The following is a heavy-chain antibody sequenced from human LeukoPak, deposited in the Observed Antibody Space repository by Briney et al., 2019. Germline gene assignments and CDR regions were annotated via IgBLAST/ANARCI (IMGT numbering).Heavy chain of an antibody. Sequence: SETLSLTCAVYGGSFSGYYWSWIRQPPGKGVEWIGEINHSGSTNYNPSLKSRVTISVDTSKNQFSLKLSSVTAADTAVYYCARGASVLLWFGELSGLDPWGQGTLVTVSS. CDR3: ARGASVLLWFGELSGLDP. CDR2: INHSGST. D-gene: IGHD3-10*01. V-gene: IGHV4-34*01. J-gene: IGHJ5*02. CDR1: GGSFSGYY.